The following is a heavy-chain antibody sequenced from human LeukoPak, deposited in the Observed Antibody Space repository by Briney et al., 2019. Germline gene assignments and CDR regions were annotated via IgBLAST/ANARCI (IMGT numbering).Heavy chain of an antibody. D-gene: IGHD3-22*01. V-gene: IGHV3-7*02. Sequence: GGSPRLSCAASGFTFSAYWMSWVRQAPGKGLNWVANIKRDGSEKYYVDSVKGRFTISRDNAKNSLYLQMNSLRVEDTAVYYCTRYIADSSGSPSPSAFNIWGQGTMVTVSS. CDR2: IKRDGSEK. CDR1: GFTFSAYW. CDR3: TRYIADSSGSPSPSAFNI. J-gene: IGHJ3*02.